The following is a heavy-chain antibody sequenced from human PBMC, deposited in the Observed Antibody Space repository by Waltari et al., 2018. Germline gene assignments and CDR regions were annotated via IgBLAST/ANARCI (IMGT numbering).Heavy chain of an antibody. CDR1: GYTFTGYY. V-gene: IGHV1-2*06. J-gene: IGHJ4*02. CDR3: ARGEVGAW. D-gene: IGHD3-16*01. CDR2: TNPNRGGT. Sequence: QVQLVQSGAEVKKPGASVKVSCKASGYTFTGYYMHWVRQAPGQGLEWMGRTNPNRGGTNYEQKFQGRVTMTRDTSISTAYMELSRLRSDDTAVYYCARGEVGAWWGQGTLVTVSS.